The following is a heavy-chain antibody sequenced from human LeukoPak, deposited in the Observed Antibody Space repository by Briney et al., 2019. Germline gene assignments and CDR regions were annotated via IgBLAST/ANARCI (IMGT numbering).Heavy chain of an antibody. J-gene: IGHJ4*02. CDR1: GYSISSGYY. D-gene: IGHD5-18*01. V-gene: IGHV4-38-2*02. CDR3: ARDKDTAMVLFDY. Sequence: PSETLSLTCAVSGYSISSGYYWGWIRQPPGKGLEWIGSIYHSGSTYYNPSLKSRVTISVDTSKNQFSLKPSSVTAADTAVYYCARDKDTAMVLFDYWGQGTLVTVSS. CDR2: IYHSGST.